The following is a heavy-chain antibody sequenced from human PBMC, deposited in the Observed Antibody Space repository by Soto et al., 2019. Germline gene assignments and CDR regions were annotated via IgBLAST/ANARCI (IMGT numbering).Heavy chain of an antibody. CDR3: ARHGSYDYHRFNWFDH. CDR1: GGSISSSSYY. V-gene: IGHV4-39*01. Sequence: QLQLQESGPGLVKPSETLSLTCTVSGGSISSSSYYWGWIRQPPGKGLEWIGSIYYSGSTYYNPSLTSRVTISVDTSTNQFSLKLTSVTAADTAVHYCARHGSYDYHRFNWFDHWGQGTLVTVSS. D-gene: IGHD5-12*01. CDR2: IYYSGST. J-gene: IGHJ5*02.